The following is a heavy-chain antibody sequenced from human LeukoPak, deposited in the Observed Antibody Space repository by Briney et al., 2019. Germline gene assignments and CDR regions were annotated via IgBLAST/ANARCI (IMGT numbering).Heavy chain of an antibody. J-gene: IGHJ4*02. V-gene: IGHV1-69*06. CDR1: GGTFSSYA. CDR3: ARDVDPRYYDILTGYYNPRFDY. Sequence: ASVKVSCKASGGTFSSYAISWVRQAPGQGLEWMGGIIPIFGTANYAQKFQGRVTITADKSTSTAYMELSRLRSDDTAVYYCARDVDPRYYDILTGYYNPRFDYWGQGTLVTVSS. CDR2: IIPIFGTA. D-gene: IGHD3-9*01.